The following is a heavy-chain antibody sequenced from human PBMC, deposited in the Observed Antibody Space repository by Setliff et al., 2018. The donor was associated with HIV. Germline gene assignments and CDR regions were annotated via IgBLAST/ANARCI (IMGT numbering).Heavy chain of an antibody. CDR1: GLTFSNYW. V-gene: IGHV3-7*03. CDR2: IKQDGSEK. D-gene: IGHD1-1*01. J-gene: IGHJ6*03. Sequence: GGSLRLSCAASGLTFSNYWMNWVRQAPGKGLEWVASIKQDGSEKYYADSVKGRFTISRDNAKNSLSLQMNSLRAEDTAVYYCAKDGHDQDHYYHMDVWGKGTTVTSP. CDR3: AKDGHDQDHYYHMDV.